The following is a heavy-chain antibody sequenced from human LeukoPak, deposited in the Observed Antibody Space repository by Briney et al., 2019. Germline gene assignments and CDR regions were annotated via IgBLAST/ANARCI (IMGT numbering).Heavy chain of an antibody. CDR1: GFTFTSDA. CDR2: TVSRGTT. V-gene: IGHV3-23*01. CDR3: AKCSTSAYTTGWCNWIDP. J-gene: IGHJ5*02. Sequence: GGSQRLSCVASGFTFTSDAMNGVRQAPGKGLEWVSSTVSRGTTQYADSVKGRFTVSRDTSKNTLYLQMNSLRTDDTAVYYCAKCSTSAYTTGWCNWIDPWGQGTLVTVSS. D-gene: IGHD6-19*01.